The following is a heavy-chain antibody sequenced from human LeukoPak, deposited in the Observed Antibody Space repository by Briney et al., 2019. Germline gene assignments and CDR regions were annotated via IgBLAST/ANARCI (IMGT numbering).Heavy chain of an antibody. CDR1: GLTFDDSA. D-gene: IGHD5-24*01. Sequence: LGGSLRLSCVASGLTFDDSAMHWVRHAPGQGLEWVSLISADGGSTFSADSVKGRFSISRDNSNNSLYLQMNSLGSEDTAMYYCAKRSGKFEYWGQGTLVAVSS. J-gene: IGHJ4*02. CDR3: AKRSGKFEY. CDR2: ISADGGST. V-gene: IGHV3-43*02.